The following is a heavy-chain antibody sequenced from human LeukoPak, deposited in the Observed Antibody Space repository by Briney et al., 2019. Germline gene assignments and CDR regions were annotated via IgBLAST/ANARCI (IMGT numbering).Heavy chain of an antibody. CDR2: INNDGNRI. J-gene: IGHJ4*02. CDR1: GFTLSNSL. CDR3: ARGGLPGGFDY. Sequence: GGSLRLSCAASGFTLSNSLLFWVRQAPGKGLMYVSEINNDGNRIRYVDSVKGRFTISRDGAKNTLFLQMNSLRDDDTAMYYCARGGLPGGFDYWGQGILVTVSS. D-gene: IGHD7-27*01. V-gene: IGHV3-74*01.